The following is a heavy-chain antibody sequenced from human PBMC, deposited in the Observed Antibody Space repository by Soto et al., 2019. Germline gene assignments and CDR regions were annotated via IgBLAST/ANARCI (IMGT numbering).Heavy chain of an antibody. CDR3: ARVDCSSTSCYGGYYYGMDV. CDR2: IDPSDSYT. D-gene: IGHD2-2*01. J-gene: IGHJ6*02. V-gene: IGHV5-10-1*01. Sequence: GESLKISCKGSGYIFTSYWISCFRQGPVKGLEWMGRIDPSDSYTNYSPSFQGHVTISADKSISTAYLQWSSLKASDTAMYYCARVDCSSTSCYGGYYYGMDVWGQGTTVTVSS. CDR1: GYIFTSYW.